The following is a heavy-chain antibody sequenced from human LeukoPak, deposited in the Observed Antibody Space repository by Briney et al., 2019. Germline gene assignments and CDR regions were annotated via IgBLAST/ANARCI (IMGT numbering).Heavy chain of an antibody. Sequence: PGGSLRLSCAASGFNFGSSVMSWVRQAPGKGLEWVSAITADGGGTNHADPVKGRFTISRDNAKNSLYLQMNSLRAEDTAVYYCARAVPSTYYYDSSTYPDYWGQGTLVTVSS. CDR3: ARAVPSTYYYDSSTYPDY. D-gene: IGHD3-22*01. CDR2: ITADGGGT. V-gene: IGHV3-23*01. CDR1: GFNFGSSV. J-gene: IGHJ4*02.